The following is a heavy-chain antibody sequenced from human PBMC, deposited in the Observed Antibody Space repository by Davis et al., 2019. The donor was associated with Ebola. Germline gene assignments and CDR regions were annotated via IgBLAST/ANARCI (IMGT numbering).Heavy chain of an antibody. V-gene: IGHV3-21*01. CDR3: ARVGGQQLPLDY. CDR2: ISSSSSYI. CDR1: GFTFCSYS. Sequence: PGGSLRLSCAASGFTFCSYSMNWVRQAPGKGLEWVSSISSSSSYIYYADSVKGRFTISRDNAKNSLYLQMNSLRAEDTAVYYCARVGGQQLPLDYWGQGTLVTVSS. D-gene: IGHD6-13*01. J-gene: IGHJ4*02.